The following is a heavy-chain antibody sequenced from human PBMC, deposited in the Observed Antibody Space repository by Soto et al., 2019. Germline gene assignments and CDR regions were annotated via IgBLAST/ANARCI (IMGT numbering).Heavy chain of an antibody. CDR1: GGSISSRGYH. Sequence: XXTLSLPFTVSGGSISSRGYHWSWIRQHPGKGLEWIGYIYYSGSTYYNPSLKRRVTISVDTSKNQFSLKLSSVTAADTAVYYCARDPWAADYWGQGTLVTVSS. V-gene: IGHV4-31*03. J-gene: IGHJ4*02. D-gene: IGHD3-16*01. CDR2: IYYSGST. CDR3: ARDPWAADY.